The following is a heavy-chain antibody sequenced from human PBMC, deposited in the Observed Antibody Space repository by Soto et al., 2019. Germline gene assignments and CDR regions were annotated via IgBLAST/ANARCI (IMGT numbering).Heavy chain of an antibody. D-gene: IGHD2-2*01. CDR3: AKAPRGYCSGTNCYGDH. CDR1: GFTVSSYA. Sequence: GGSLRLSCAASGFTVSSYAMSWVRQAPGKGLEWVSAISGSGDNTYYADSVKGRFTISRDNSKNTLYLQMNSLRADDTAVYYCAKAPRGYCSGTNCYGDHWGQGTLVTVSS. CDR2: ISGSGDNT. J-gene: IGHJ4*02. V-gene: IGHV3-23*01.